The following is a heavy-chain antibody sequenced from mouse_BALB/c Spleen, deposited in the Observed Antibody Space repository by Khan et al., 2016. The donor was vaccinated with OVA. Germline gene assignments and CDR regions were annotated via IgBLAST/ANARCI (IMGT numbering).Heavy chain of an antibody. Sequence: VQLQESGPGLVAPSQSLSITCTVSGFSLTTYGVHWVRQPPGKGLEWLVVIWSDGSTNYNSVLKSRLSISKDNSKSQVFLKMNSLQTDDTAMYYCARDPPYYSMDYWGQGTSVTVSS. V-gene: IGHV2-6*02. CDR1: GFSLTTYG. J-gene: IGHJ4*01. CDR3: ARDPPYYSMDY. CDR2: IWSDGST.